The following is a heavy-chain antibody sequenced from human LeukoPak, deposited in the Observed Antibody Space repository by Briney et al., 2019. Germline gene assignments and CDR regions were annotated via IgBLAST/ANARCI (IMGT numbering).Heavy chain of an antibody. CDR2: IKQDGSEI. Sequence: GGSLRLSCAASGFIFSTYWMTWVRQAPGKGLEWVANIKQDGSEIYYVDSVKGRFTISRDNAKNSLYLQMNSLRAEDTAVYFCAKGNANSWFQFDYWGQGTLVTVSS. CDR3: AKGNANSWFQFDY. J-gene: IGHJ4*02. V-gene: IGHV3-7*03. D-gene: IGHD6-13*01. CDR1: GFIFSTYW.